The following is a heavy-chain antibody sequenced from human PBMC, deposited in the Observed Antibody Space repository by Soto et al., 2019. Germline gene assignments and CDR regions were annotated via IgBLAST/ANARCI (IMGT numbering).Heavy chain of an antibody. CDR2: ISAYNGNT. CDR3: ASDKGIAVAGRWFDP. J-gene: IGHJ5*02. CDR1: GYTFTSYG. D-gene: IGHD6-19*01. V-gene: IGHV1-18*01. Sequence: ASVKVSCKTSGYTFTSYGISWVRQAHGQGLEWMGWISAYNGNTNYAQKLQGRVTMTTDTATSTACMELRSLRSDDTAVYYCASDKGIAVAGRWFDPWGQGTLVTVSS.